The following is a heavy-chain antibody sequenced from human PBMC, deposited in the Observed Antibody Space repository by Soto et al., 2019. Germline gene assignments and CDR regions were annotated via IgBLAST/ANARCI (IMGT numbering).Heavy chain of an antibody. CDR2: LLAATNKD. V-gene: IGHV3-33*06. Sequence: GGSLRLSCAASGFTFSTYGFHWVRQAPGKAPEWVAGLLAATNKDYYADSVKGRFTISRDNSKNTLYLQMNSLRAEDTAVYYCAKGPRITIFGVAPPYYYMDVWGKGTTVTVSS. CDR1: GFTFSTYG. J-gene: IGHJ6*03. D-gene: IGHD3-3*01. CDR3: AKGPRITIFGVAPPYYYMDV.